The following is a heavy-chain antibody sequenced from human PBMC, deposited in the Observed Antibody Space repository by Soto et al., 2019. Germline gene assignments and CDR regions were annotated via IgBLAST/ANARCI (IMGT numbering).Heavy chain of an antibody. CDR3: ARNMDYYYGRGSGNGHGV. Sequence: QVQLVQSGAEVKEPGDSVRVSCEASGYTFTDYHIHWVRQAPGQGLEWMGWINPKFGDTTYAQDFQGRVSMTSDMSISTVYMELSRLTSDDTAIYYCARNMDYYYGRGSGNGHGVWGQGTTVTVFS. D-gene: IGHD3-10*02. V-gene: IGHV1-2*02. J-gene: IGHJ6*02. CDR1: GYTFTDYH. CDR2: INPKFGDT.